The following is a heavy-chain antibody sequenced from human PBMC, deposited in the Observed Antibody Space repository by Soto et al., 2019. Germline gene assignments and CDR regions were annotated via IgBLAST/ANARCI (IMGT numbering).Heavy chain of an antibody. D-gene: IGHD6-13*01. CDR1: GFTFSSYG. J-gene: IGHJ4*02. CDR2: IWYDGSNK. V-gene: IGHV3-33*01. CDR3: ARGPYSSSWLAKYYFDY. Sequence: QVQLVESGGGVVQPGRSLRLSCAASGFTFSSYGMHWVRQAPGKGLEWVAVIWYDGSNKYYADSVKGRFTISRDNSKNTLYRQMNSLRAEDTAVYYCARGPYSSSWLAKYYFDYWGQGTLVTVSS.